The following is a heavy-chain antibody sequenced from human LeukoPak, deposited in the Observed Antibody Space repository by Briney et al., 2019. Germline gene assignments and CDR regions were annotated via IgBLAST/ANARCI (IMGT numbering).Heavy chain of an antibody. Sequence: ASVKVSCKASGYTFTGYYMHWVRQAPGQGLEWMGWINPNSSGTNYAQKFQGRVTMTRDTSISTAYMELSRLRSDDTAVYYCARDPFAAARALLSTHWGQGTLVTVSS. J-gene: IGHJ4*02. D-gene: IGHD6-13*01. CDR3: ARDPFAAARALLSTH. CDR1: GYTFTGYY. CDR2: INPNSSGT. V-gene: IGHV1-2*02.